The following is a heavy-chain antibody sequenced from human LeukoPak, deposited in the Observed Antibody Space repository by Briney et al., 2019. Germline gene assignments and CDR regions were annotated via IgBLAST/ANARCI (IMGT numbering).Heavy chain of an antibody. CDR2: ITTSSSYI. V-gene: IGHV3-21*01. Sequence: GGSLRLSCAASGFTFSTYSMSWVRQAPGKGLEWVSSITTSSSYIYYADSVKGRFTISRDNAKNSLYLQMNSLRDEDTAVYYCASETTMGAKSYFDCWGQGTLVTVSS. J-gene: IGHJ4*02. CDR3: ASETTMGAKSYFDC. CDR1: GFTFSTYS. D-gene: IGHD1-26*01.